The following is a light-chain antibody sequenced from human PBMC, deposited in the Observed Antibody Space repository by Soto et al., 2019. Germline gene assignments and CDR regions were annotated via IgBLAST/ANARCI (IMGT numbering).Light chain of an antibody. CDR1: QGISIH. CDR3: QQLSIYPLT. Sequence: DIPLTQSPSFLSASKGDRVTITCRASQGISIHLAWYQQKPGKAPKLLIDSASTLQSGVPSRFSGSGSGTEFTLTISSLQPEDFANYYCQQLSIYPLTFGPGTKVDIK. CDR2: SAS. V-gene: IGKV1-9*01. J-gene: IGKJ3*01.